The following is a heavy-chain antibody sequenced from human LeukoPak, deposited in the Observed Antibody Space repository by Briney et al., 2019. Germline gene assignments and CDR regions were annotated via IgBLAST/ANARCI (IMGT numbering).Heavy chain of an antibody. CDR2: ISFSGDTL. D-gene: IGHD1-26*01. CDR3: AGGLTVGGNWFDP. J-gene: IGHJ5*02. CDR1: GFTFSTCA. Sequence: GGSLRLSCATSGFTFSTCAMNWVRQAPGEGLEWISYISFSGDTLYYADSVKGRFTISRDNAKNSLYLPMNSLRDEDTAVYYCAGGLTVGGNWFDPWGQGTLVTVSS. V-gene: IGHV3-48*02.